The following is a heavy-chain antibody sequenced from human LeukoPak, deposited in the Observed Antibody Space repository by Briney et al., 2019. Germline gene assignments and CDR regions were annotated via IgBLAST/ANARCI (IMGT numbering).Heavy chain of an antibody. CDR2: ISGSGGST. V-gene: IGHV3-23*01. CDR1: GFTFSNYA. J-gene: IGHJ4*02. D-gene: IGHD1-26*01. Sequence: GGSLRLSRAASGFTFSNYAMSWVRQAPENGLEWVSGISGSGGSTYYADSVGRFSISRDNSKNTLYLQMTSLRAEDTAVYYCGKEGRGMGAATIDYWGQGTLVTVSS. CDR3: GKEGRGMGAATIDY.